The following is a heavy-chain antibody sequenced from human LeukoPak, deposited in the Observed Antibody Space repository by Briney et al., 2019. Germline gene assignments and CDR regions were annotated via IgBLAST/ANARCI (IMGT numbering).Heavy chain of an antibody. Sequence: SETLSLTCTVSGGSISSYYWSWIRQPPGKGLEWIGYIYYSGSTNYNPSLKSRVTISLDTSKNQFSLKLSSVTATDTAVYYCASRLRYFDWSFDYWGQGTLVTVSS. V-gene: IGHV4-59*12. D-gene: IGHD3-9*01. CDR2: IYYSGST. CDR1: GGSISSYY. CDR3: ASRLRYFDWSFDY. J-gene: IGHJ4*02.